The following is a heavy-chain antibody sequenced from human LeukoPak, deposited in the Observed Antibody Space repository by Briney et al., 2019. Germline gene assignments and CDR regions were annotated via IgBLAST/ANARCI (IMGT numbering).Heavy chain of an antibody. CDR2: IRSDGART. J-gene: IGHJ4*02. V-gene: IGHV3-48*04. Sequence: GGSLRLSCAASGFIFSSFSMNWVRQAPGKGLEWVSYIRSDGARTDYTGAVKGRFTISRDNAKNSLYLQMNSLRVEDTAVYYCANQGETLVATIGLYFDYWGQGTLVTVSS. D-gene: IGHD5-12*01. CDR1: GFIFSSFS. CDR3: ANQGETLVATIGLYFDY.